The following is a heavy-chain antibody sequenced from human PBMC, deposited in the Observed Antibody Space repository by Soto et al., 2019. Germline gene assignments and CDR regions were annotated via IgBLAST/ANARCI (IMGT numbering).Heavy chain of an antibody. Sequence: GGSLRLSCAASGFTFSSYGMHWVRQAPGKGLEWVTVIWYDGSNKYYADSVKGRFTISRDNSKNTLYLQMNSLRAEDTAVYYWAGDRRSLEPLDYWGQGTLVTVSS. CDR1: GFTFSSYG. J-gene: IGHJ4*02. CDR3: AGDRRSLEPLDY. CDR2: IWYDGSNK. D-gene: IGHD1-1*01. V-gene: IGHV3-33*01.